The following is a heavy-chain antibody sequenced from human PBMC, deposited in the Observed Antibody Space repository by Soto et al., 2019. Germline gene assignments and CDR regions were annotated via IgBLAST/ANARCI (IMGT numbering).Heavy chain of an antibody. D-gene: IGHD6-13*01. CDR2: IHYSGTT. V-gene: IGHV4-59*01. J-gene: IGHJ4*02. CDR3: AAGEASSRSLAPYYLDF. Sequence: ESLCLTGTVSGASMRNYFWTWIRQPPGKGLEWIGYIHYSGTTSFFPSYNPSLRSRVTISEDTSKNQFSLKLLSVTTADTAVYFCAAGEASSRSLAPYYLDFWGQGTLVTVYS. CDR1: GASMRNYF.